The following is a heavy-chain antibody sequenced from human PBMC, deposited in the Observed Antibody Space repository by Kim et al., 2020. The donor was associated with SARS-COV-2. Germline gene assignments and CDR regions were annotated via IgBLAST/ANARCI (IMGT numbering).Heavy chain of an antibody. Sequence: AQMLKGRVTMTTDTSTSTAYMELRSLGSDDTAVYYCARDLIAARPNWFDPWGQGTLVTVSS. J-gene: IGHJ5*02. V-gene: IGHV1-18*01. D-gene: IGHD6-6*01. CDR3: ARDLIAARPNWFDP.